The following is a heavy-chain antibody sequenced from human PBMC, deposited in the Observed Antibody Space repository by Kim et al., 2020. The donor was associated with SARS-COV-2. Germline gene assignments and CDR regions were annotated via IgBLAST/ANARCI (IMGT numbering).Heavy chain of an antibody. Sequence: PSLSTRVTISVDTSKNQFSLMLSSVTAADTAVYFCARGGEDSSGYQAFDIWGQGTMVTVSS. V-gene: IGHV4-34*13. D-gene: IGHD3-22*01. J-gene: IGHJ3*02. CDR3: ARGGEDSSGYQAFDI.